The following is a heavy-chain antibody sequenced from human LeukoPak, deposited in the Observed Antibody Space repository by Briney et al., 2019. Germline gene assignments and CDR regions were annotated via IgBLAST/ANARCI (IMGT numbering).Heavy chain of an antibody. CDR3: ARGGYCGGDCYSIWFDP. Sequence: SVKVSCKASGGTFSSYAIGWVRQAPGQGLEWMGGIIPIFGTANYAQKFQGRVTITTDESTSTAYMELSSLRSEDTAVYYCARGGYCGGDCYSIWFDPWGQGTLVTVSS. CDR2: IIPIFGTA. CDR1: GGTFSSYA. D-gene: IGHD2-21*02. J-gene: IGHJ5*02. V-gene: IGHV1-69*05.